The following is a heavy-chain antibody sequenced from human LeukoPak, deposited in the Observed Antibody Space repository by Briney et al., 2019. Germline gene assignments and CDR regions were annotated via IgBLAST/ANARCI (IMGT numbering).Heavy chain of an antibody. D-gene: IGHD6-19*01. CDR1: GYTFTGYY. CDR2: INPDSGGT. V-gene: IGHV1-2*02. Sequence: ASVKVSCKASGYTFTGYYLHWVRQAPGQGLERMGWINPDSGGTNYAQKFQGRVTMTRDRSISTAYMDLSRLRSDDTAVYYCARVPSGWYIDYWGQGTLVTVSS. CDR3: ARVPSGWYIDY. J-gene: IGHJ4*02.